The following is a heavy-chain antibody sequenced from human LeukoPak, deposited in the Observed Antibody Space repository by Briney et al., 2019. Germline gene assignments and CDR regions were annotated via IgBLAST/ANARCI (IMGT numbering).Heavy chain of an antibody. J-gene: IGHJ5*02. CDR2: ISGSGGST. CDR3: ARAWFGEWRGGVIDP. CDR1: GFTFSSYA. V-gene: IGHV3-23*01. D-gene: IGHD3-10*01. Sequence: PGGSLRLSCAASGFTFSSYAMSWVRQAPGKGLEWVSAISGSGGSTYYADSVKGRFTISRDNSKNTLYLQMNSLRAEDTAVYYCARAWFGEWRGGVIDPWGQGTLVTVSS.